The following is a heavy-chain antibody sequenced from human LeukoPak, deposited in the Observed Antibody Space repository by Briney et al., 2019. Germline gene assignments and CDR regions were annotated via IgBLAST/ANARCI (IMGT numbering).Heavy chain of an antibody. V-gene: IGHV2-5*02. J-gene: IGHJ3*01. Sequence: SGPTQVNPTHTLTLTCTFSGFSLSSSGVGVDWIRQPPGKALEWLAVIYWDDVKSYSPSLKSRLTITKDNSKNQVVLTMTNMDPVDTATYYRARREKTYSFAFDVWGQGTMVTVSS. D-gene: IGHD2-21*01. CDR2: IYWDDVK. CDR1: GFSLSSSGVG. CDR3: ARREKTYSFAFDV.